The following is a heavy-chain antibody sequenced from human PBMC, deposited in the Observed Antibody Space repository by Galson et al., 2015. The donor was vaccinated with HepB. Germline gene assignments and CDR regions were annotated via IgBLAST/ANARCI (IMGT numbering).Heavy chain of an antibody. CDR2: IYCSGST. V-gene: IGHV4-59*01. J-gene: IGHJ4*02. CDR1: GGSISSYY. CDR3: ARGSGSSLDY. D-gene: IGHD3-10*01. Sequence: LSLTCTVSGGSISSYYWSWIRQPPGKGLEWIGYIYCSGSTNYNPSLKSRVTISVDTSKNQFSLKLSSVTAADTAVYYCARGSGSSLDYWGQGTLVTVSS.